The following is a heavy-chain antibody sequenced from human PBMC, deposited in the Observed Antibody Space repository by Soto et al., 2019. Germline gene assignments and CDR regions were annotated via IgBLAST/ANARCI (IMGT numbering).Heavy chain of an antibody. V-gene: IGHV4-34*01. Sequence: SETLSLTCAVYGGSFSGYYWSWIRQPPGKGLEWIGEINHSGSTNYNPSLKSRVTISVDTSKNQFSLKLSSVTAADTAVYYCARYRAYYDVWGSSEFYPLAQRTVVTIS. CDR3: ARYRAYYDVWGSSEFYP. CDR2: INHSGST. D-gene: IGHD3-3*01. J-gene: IGHJ5*02. CDR1: GGSFSGYY.